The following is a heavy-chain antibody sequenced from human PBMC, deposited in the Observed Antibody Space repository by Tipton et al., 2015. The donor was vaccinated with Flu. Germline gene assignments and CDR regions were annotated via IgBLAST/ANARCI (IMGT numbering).Heavy chain of an antibody. CDR1: GYTFTSYG. Sequence: QLVQSGAEVKKPGASVKVSCKASGYTFTSYGISWVRQAPGQGLEWMGWINPNSGGTNYAQKFQGRVTMTRDTSISTAYMELSRLRSDDTAVYYCARRPNYYGSGSYYFDYWGQGTLVTVSS. CDR2: INPNSGGT. D-gene: IGHD3-10*01. CDR3: ARRPNYYGSGSYYFDY. J-gene: IGHJ4*02. V-gene: IGHV1-2*02.